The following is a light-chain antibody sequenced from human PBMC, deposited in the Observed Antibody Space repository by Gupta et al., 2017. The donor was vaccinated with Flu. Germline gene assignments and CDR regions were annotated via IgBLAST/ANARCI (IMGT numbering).Light chain of an antibody. J-gene: IGKJ1*01. CDR2: GAS. Sequence: EIVMTQSPATLSVSPGERATLSCRASQSISSNLAWYKQRPGQAPRLLIYGASTRATDIPARFSGSGCGKEFSLTISSRQSEDFAVYYCQQHNDWPPWTFGQGTKVEIK. V-gene: IGKV3-15*01. CDR3: QQHNDWPPWT. CDR1: QSISSN.